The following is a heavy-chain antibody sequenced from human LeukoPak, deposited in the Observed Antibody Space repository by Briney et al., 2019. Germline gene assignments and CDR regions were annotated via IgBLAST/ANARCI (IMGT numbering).Heavy chain of an antibody. D-gene: IGHD3-10*01. CDR3: ARAGPSSGSTYYFDY. CDR1: GGSISSSSYY. CDR2: IYHSGST. J-gene: IGHJ4*02. Sequence: SETLSLTCTVSGGSISSSSYYWGWIRQPPGKGLEWIGSIYHSGSTYYNPSLKSRVTISVDTSKNQFSLKLSSVTAADTAVYYCARAGPSSGSTYYFDYWGQGTLVTVSS. V-gene: IGHV4-39*07.